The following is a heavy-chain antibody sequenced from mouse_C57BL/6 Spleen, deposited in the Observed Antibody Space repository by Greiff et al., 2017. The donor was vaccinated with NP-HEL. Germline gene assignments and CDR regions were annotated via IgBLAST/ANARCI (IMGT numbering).Heavy chain of an antibody. CDR1: GYTFTDYN. CDR2: INPNNGGT. Sequence: EVQLKESGPELVKPGASVKIPCKASGYTFTDYNMDWVKQSHGKSLEWIGDINPNNGGTIYNQKFKGKATLTVDKSSSTAYMELRSLTSEDTAVYYCARAPIYYYGSSYYFDYWGQGTTLTVSS. J-gene: IGHJ2*01. D-gene: IGHD1-1*01. V-gene: IGHV1-18*01. CDR3: ARAPIYYYGSSYYFDY.